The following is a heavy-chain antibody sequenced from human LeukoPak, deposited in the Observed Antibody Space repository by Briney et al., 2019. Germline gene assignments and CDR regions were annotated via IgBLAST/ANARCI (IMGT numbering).Heavy chain of an antibody. CDR3: ARDRYSSSWGIDY. CDR2: IKQDGSEK. J-gene: IGHJ4*02. D-gene: IGHD6-13*01. CDR1: GFSVSGYW. Sequence: GGSLRLSCAVSGFSVSGYWMNWVRQAPGKGLEWVANIKQDGSEKNYVDSVKGRFTISRDKAKKSLYMQINSLRAEDTAVYYCARDRYSSSWGIDYWGQGTLVTVSS. V-gene: IGHV3-7*01.